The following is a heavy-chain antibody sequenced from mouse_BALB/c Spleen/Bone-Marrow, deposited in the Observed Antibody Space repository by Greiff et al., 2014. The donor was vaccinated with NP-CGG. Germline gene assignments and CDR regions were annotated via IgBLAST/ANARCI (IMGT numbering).Heavy chain of an antibody. D-gene: IGHD2-1*01. CDR3: ASPIYYGNYEGFAY. Sequence: VQLQQSGPELVRPGVSMKISCKGSGYTFTDYAMHWVKQSHAKSLEWIGVISTYSGNTNYNQKFKGKATMTVDKSSSTAYLELARLTSEDSAIHYCASPIYYGNYEGFAYWGQGTLVTVSA. V-gene: IGHV1-67*01. CDR2: ISTYSGNT. J-gene: IGHJ3*01. CDR1: GYTFTDYA.